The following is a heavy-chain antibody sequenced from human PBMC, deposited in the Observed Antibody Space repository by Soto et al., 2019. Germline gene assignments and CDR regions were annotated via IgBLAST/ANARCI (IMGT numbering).Heavy chain of an antibody. J-gene: IGHJ5*01. Sequence: QVQLQQWGAGLLEPSETLSLTCVVYGGSFTGYFWSWIRQSPGTGLEWIGQTNRSGSSHYNPSLNSRVTMSVVTSKNEVPRTRRSGTAAGTAVYFCARCPNWNDRRFESWGLGTLVTVSS. CDR2: TNRSGSS. V-gene: IGHV4-34*01. CDR3: ARCPNWNDRRFES. D-gene: IGHD1-1*01. CDR1: GGSFTGYF.